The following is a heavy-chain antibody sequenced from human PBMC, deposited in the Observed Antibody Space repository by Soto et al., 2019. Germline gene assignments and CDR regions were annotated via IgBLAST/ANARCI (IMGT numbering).Heavy chain of an antibody. CDR2: INPSGGST. Sequence: ASVKVSCKASGYTFTSYYMHWVRQAPGQGLEWMGIINPSGGSTSYAQKFQGRVTMTRDTSTSTVYMELSSLRSEDTAVYYCARGRITMIVVVPGMDVWGQGTTVTGSS. V-gene: IGHV1-46*03. CDR3: ARGRITMIVVVPGMDV. CDR1: GYTFTSYY. D-gene: IGHD3-22*01. J-gene: IGHJ6*02.